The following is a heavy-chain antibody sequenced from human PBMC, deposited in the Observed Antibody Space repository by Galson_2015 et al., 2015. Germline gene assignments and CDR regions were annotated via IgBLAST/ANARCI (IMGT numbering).Heavy chain of an antibody. CDR1: GGSISSYY. J-gene: IGHJ4*02. CDR2: IYYSGST. D-gene: IGHD3-22*01. V-gene: IGHV4-59*01. Sequence: ETLSLTCTVSGGSISSYYWSWTRQPPGKGLEWIGYIYYSGSTNYNPSLKSRVTISVDTSKNQFSLKLSSVTAADTAVYYCARNRAYYYDSSGYYDYWGQGTLVTVSS. CDR3: ARNRAYYYDSSGYYDY.